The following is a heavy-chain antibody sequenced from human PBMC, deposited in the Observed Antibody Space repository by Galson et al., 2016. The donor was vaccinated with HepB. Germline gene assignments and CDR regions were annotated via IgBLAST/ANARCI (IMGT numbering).Heavy chain of an antibody. Sequence: SLRLSCAASGFTFTNAWMSWVRQAPGKGLEWVGRIRGKSDGGTTDYAAAVKGRFTISRDDSINTLYLQMSSLTTEDTAAYYCTARAANGGQGTLVTVSS. D-gene: IGHD2-15*01. CDR1: GFTFTNAW. CDR3: TARAAN. CDR2: IRGKSDGGTT. J-gene: IGHJ4*02. V-gene: IGHV3-15*01.